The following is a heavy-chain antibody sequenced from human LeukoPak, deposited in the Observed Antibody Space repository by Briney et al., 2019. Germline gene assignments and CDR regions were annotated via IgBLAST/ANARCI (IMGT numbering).Heavy chain of an antibody. CDR2: IWCDGSNK. CDR3: ARELRFLEWPLDY. V-gene: IGHV3-33*08. CDR1: GFTFSSYA. J-gene: IGHJ4*02. D-gene: IGHD3-3*01. Sequence: GGSLRLSCAASGFTFSSYAMSWVRQAPGKGLEWVAVIWCDGSNKYYADSVKGRFTISRDNSKNTLYLQMNSLRAEDTAVYYCARELRFLEWPLDYWGQGTLVTVSS.